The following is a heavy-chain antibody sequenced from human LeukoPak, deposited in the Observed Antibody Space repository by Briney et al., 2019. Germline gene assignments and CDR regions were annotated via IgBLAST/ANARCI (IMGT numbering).Heavy chain of an antibody. CDR2: ISSSSSYI. CDR1: GLPFSSYS. J-gene: IGHJ5*02. V-gene: IGHV3-21*01. CDR3: ARVGILNWFDP. Sequence: GGPVRLPCAPSGLPFSSYSMNWLPQSTGKALEWVSSISSSSSYIYYADSVKGRFTISRDNPKNSLYLQMNSLRAEDTAVYYCARVGILNWFDPWGQGTLVTVSS.